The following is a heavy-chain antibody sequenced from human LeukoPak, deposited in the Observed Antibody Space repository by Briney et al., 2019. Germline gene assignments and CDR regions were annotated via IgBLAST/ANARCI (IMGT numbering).Heavy chain of an antibody. CDR2: FHTSGGT. CDR3: ARGSYSYGLCP. V-gene: IGHV4-61*02. J-gene: IGHJ1*01. CDR1: GASISSGSYF. D-gene: IGHD5-18*01. Sequence: SQTLSLTCTVSGASISSGSYFWSWVRQPDGKALEWIGRFHTSGGTNYNPSLESRVTISVDTSKNQFSLKLSSVTAADTAVYYCARGSYSYGLCPWGQGTLVTVSS.